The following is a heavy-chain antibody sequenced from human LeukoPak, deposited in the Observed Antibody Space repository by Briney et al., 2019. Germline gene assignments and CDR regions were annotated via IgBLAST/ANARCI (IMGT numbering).Heavy chain of an antibody. V-gene: IGHV5-51*01. D-gene: IGHD3-3*01. J-gene: IGHJ6*03. CDR2: IYPGDSDT. CDR1: GYRFTSYW. CDR3: ARHLDFWSGYYQSPRYMDV. Sequence: GDSLKISCKGSGYRFTSYWIGWVRQMPGKGLEWMGIIYPGDSDTRYSPSFQGQVTISADKSISTAYLQWSSLKASDTAMYYCARHLDFWSGYYQSPRYMDVWGKGTTVTVSS.